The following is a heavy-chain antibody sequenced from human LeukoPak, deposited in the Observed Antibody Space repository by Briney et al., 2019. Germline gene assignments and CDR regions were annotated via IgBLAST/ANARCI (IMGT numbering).Heavy chain of an antibody. Sequence: ASVRVSCKASGYTFNSYYMHWVRQAPGPGLEWMGIINPSGGSTSYAQKFQGRVTMTRDTSTSTVYMELSSLRSEDTAVYYCARESYGEEDNWGQGTLVTVSS. CDR1: GYTFNSYY. J-gene: IGHJ4*02. CDR2: INPSGGST. CDR3: ARESYGEEDN. V-gene: IGHV1-46*02. D-gene: IGHD4-17*01.